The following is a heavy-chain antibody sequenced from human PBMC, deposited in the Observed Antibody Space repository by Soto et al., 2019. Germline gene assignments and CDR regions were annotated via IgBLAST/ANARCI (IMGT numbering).Heavy chain of an antibody. V-gene: IGHV4-61*08. CDR1: GGSISSGGYS. Sequence: SETLSLTCAVSGGSISSGGYSWSWIRQPPGKGLEWIGYIYYTGITKYNPSLKSRVTISVDTSKNQFSLRLTSVTAADTAVYYCARAPLSENWIQPWFDPWGQGTLVTVSS. J-gene: IGHJ5*02. CDR3: ARAPLSENWIQPWFDP. CDR2: IYYTGIT. D-gene: IGHD5-18*01.